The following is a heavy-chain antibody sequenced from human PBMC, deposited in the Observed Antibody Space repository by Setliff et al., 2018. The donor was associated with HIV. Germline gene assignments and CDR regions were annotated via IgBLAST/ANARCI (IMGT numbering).Heavy chain of an antibody. V-gene: IGHV4-34*01. CDR3: ARRGYSGYASGWFGP. Sequence: SETLSLTCAVYGGSFSEFSWSWIRQSPGKGLEWIGEVNHRGGTNYNPSLKSRVIISVDTSKSQFSLRLTSVTAADTAVYYCARRGYSGYASGWFGPWGQGTLVTVSS. J-gene: IGHJ5*02. CDR2: VNHRGGT. CDR1: GGSFSEFS. D-gene: IGHD5-12*01.